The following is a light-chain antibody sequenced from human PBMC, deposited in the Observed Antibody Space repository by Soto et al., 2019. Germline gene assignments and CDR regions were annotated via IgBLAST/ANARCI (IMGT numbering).Light chain of an antibody. CDR1: RGDIGGYNY. CDR2: DVY. V-gene: IGLV2-14*03. CDR3: SSYTSSTTLV. Sequence: QSALTQPASVSASPGQSITISCTGTRGDIGGYNYVSWYQQHPGKAPKLMIYDVYHRPSGVSNRFSASKSGNTASLTISGLQAEHEADYYCSSYTSSTTLVFGTGTKVTVL. J-gene: IGLJ1*01.